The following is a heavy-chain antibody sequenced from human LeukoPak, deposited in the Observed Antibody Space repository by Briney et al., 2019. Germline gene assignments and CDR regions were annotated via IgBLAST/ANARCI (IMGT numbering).Heavy chain of an antibody. CDR1: GGTFSSYA. Sequence: SVKVSCKASGGTFSSYAISWARQAPGQGLEWMGRIIPIFGTANYAQKFQGRVTITTDESTSTAYMELSSLRSEDTAVYYCARVGPAAALDYWGQGTLVTVSS. D-gene: IGHD6-13*01. CDR2: IIPIFGTA. CDR3: ARVGPAAALDY. J-gene: IGHJ4*02. V-gene: IGHV1-69*05.